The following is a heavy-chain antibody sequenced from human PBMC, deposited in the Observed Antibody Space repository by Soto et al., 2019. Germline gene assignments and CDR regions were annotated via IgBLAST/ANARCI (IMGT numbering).Heavy chain of an antibody. CDR1: GYTFTNYG. CDR3: TRDPNGPTDTDY. J-gene: IGHJ4*02. D-gene: IGHD2-8*01. Sequence: ASVKVSCKASGYTFTNYGFSWVRQAPGQGLEWVGWINPYNRNTNYAQKFQGRVTMTTDTSTTTAYMELRSLRSDDTAVYYCTRDPNGPTDTDYWGLGTRVTVAS. CDR2: INPYNRNT. V-gene: IGHV1-18*01.